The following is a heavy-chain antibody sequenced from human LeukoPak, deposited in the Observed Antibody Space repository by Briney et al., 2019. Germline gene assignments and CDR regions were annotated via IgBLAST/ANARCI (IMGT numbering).Heavy chain of an antibody. V-gene: IGHV4-59*01. Sequence: RSSETLSLTCTVSGGSISSYYWSWIRQPPGKGLEWIGYIYYSGSTNYNPSLKSRITISVDTSKNQFSLKLSSVTAADTAVYYCASSSGYYYLGLGYWGQGTLVTVSS. CDR3: ASSSGYYYLGLGY. D-gene: IGHD3-22*01. J-gene: IGHJ4*02. CDR2: IYYSGST. CDR1: GGSISSYY.